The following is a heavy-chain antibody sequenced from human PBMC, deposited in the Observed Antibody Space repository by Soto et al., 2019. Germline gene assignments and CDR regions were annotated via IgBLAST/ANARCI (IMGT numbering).Heavy chain of an antibody. CDR3: ARTSRFDY. Sequence: SETLSLTCGVYGGSFSGYYWSWIRQPPGKGLEWIGEINHSGSTNYNPSLKSRVTISVDTSKNQFSLKLSSVTAADTAVYYCARTSRFDYWGQGTLVTVSS. CDR2: INHSGST. D-gene: IGHD6-6*01. V-gene: IGHV4-34*01. J-gene: IGHJ4*02. CDR1: GGSFSGYY.